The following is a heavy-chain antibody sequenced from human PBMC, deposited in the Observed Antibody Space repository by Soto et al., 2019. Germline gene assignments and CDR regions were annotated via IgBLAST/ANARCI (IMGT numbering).Heavy chain of an antibody. V-gene: IGHV4-39*01. J-gene: IGHJ6*02. CDR2: IYYSGST. CDR1: GGSISSSSYY. D-gene: IGHD6-13*01. Sequence: SETLSLTCTVSGGSISSSSYYWGWIRQPPGKGLEWIESIYYSGSTYYNPSLKSRVTISVDTSKNQFSLKLSSVTAADTAVYYCASRQQYYYYYGMDVWGQGTTVTVSS. CDR3: ASRQQYYYYYGMDV.